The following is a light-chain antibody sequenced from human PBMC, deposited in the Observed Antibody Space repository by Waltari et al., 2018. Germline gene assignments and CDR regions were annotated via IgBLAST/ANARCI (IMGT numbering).Light chain of an antibody. CDR2: EVS. CDR1: TSDVGVYKY. Sequence: QSALTQPASVSGSPGQSITISCIGTTSDVGVYKYVSWYQQYPGKAPRLMIYEVSNRPSGVSYRFSGSKSGNTASLTISRLQAEDESHYYCSSYTTSDTPVFGGGTKLTVL. CDR3: SSYTTSDTPV. J-gene: IGLJ3*02. V-gene: IGLV2-14*01.